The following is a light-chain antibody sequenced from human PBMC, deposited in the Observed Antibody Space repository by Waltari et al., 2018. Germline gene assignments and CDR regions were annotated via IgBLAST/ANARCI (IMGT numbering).Light chain of an antibody. CDR3: QTWASGIVV. CDR1: SRHSHYA. J-gene: IGLJ2*01. V-gene: IGLV4-69*01. CDR2: VKSDGSH. Sequence: QLVVTQSPSASASLGASVKLTRTLSSRHSHYAIAWHRQQPEKGPRYLMKVKSDGSHTKGDGIPDRFSGSSSGAERYLTISSLQSEDEADYYCQTWASGIVVFGGGTKLTVL.